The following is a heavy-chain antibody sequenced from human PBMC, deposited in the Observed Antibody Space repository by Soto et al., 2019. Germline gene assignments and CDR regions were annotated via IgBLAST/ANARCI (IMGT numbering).Heavy chain of an antibody. CDR3: AKDHSSSWYVYYYYGMDV. CDR1: GFTFSSYG. J-gene: IGHJ6*02. Sequence: GGSLSLSCAASGFTFSSYGMHWVRQAPGKGLEWVAVISYDGSNKYYADSVKGRFTISRDNSKNTLYLQMNSLRAEDTAVYYCAKDHSSSWYVYYYYGMDVWGQGTTVTVSS. CDR2: ISYDGSNK. V-gene: IGHV3-30*18. D-gene: IGHD6-13*01.